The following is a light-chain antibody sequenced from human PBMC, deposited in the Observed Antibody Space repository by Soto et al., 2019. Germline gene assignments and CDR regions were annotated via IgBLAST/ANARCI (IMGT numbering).Light chain of an antibody. CDR3: QHHNSYSQT. Sequence: DIQMTQSPPTLSASVGDRNNNTCRASQSNKQYLAWYHQMPVKAPKLLIYGASTLQSGVPSRFSGSGSGTEFTLTIISLLPDDFGTYFCQHHNSYSQTFGQGTKVDIK. CDR1: QSNKQY. J-gene: IGKJ1*01. CDR2: GAS. V-gene: IGKV1-5*01.